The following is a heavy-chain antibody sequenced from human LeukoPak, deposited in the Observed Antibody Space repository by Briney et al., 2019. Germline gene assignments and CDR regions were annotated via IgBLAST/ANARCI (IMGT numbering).Heavy chain of an antibody. V-gene: IGHV4-59*01. Sequence: SDTLSLTCTVSGGSISSYYWSWIRQPPGKGLEWIGYIYYSGSSNYNPSLKSRVTISVDTSKNQFSLKLSSVTAADTALYYCARDRGSIAAAGNFDYWGQGTLVTVSS. D-gene: IGHD6-25*01. CDR2: IYYSGSS. CDR1: GGSISSYY. J-gene: IGHJ4*02. CDR3: ARDRGSIAAAGNFDY.